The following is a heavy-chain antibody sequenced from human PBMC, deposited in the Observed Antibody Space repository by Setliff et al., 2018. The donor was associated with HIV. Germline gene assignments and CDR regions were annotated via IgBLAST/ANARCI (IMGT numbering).Heavy chain of an antibody. CDR2: ISISGDT. CDR1: GASVSSYY. V-gene: IGHV4-4*07. D-gene: IGHD4-4*01. Sequence: PSETLSLTCSVSGASVSSYYWTWIRRPAGKRLEWIGRISISGDTNYNPSLKSRATMSLDTSKNQFSLKLNSVTAADTAMYYCARDPTTGVDYWGQGTLVTVSS. CDR3: ARDPTTGVDY. J-gene: IGHJ4*02.